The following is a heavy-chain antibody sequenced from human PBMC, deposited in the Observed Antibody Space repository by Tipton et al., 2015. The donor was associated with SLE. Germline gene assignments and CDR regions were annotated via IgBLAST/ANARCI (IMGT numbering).Heavy chain of an antibody. CDR1: GYTFTSFG. V-gene: IGHV1-18*01. D-gene: IGHD3-10*01. CDR2: ISGYNGDT. Sequence: QVQLVQSGAEVKKPGASVKVSCKASGYTFTSFGINWVRQAPGQGLEWMGWISGYNGDTNYAQKLQGRVTMTRNTSISTAYMELRSLRSEDTAVYYCARGERMVRRVIPQGYFDPWGRGTLGTVSS. J-gene: IGHJ2*01. CDR3: ARGERMVRRVIPQGYFDP.